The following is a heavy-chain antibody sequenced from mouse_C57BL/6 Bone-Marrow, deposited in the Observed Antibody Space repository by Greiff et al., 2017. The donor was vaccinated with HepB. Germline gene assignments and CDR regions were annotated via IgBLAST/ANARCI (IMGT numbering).Heavy chain of an antibody. CDR1: GYTFTSYW. CDR2: IDPSDSET. D-gene: IGHD3-2*02. V-gene: IGHV1-52*01. Sequence: QVQLQQPGAELVRPGSSVKLSCKASGYTFTSYWMHWVKQRPIQGLEWIGNIDPSDSETHYNQKFKDKATLTVDKSSSTAYMQLSSLTSEDSAVYDCARAPRDSSGYIFAYWGQGTLVTVSA. J-gene: IGHJ3*01. CDR3: ARAPRDSSGYIFAY.